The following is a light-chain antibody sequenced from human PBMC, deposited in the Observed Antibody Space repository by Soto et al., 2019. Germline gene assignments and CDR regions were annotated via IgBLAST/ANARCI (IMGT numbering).Light chain of an antibody. V-gene: IGLV7-46*01. CDR3: LLSYSGPSI. Sequence: QAVVTQEPSLTVSPXXXVTLTCXXXXXTVTSGHYPYWFQVKPGQAPRTLLYDINNKHSWTPARFSGSLLGGKAALTLSGAQPEDEADYYCLLSYSGPSIFGRGTQLTVL. CDR2: DIN. J-gene: IGLJ7*01. CDR1: XXTVTSGHY.